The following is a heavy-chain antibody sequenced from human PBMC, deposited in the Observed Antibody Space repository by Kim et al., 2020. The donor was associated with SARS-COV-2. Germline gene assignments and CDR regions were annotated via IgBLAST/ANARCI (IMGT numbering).Heavy chain of an antibody. CDR3: ARGGPELYYGMDV. D-gene: IGHD1-26*01. J-gene: IGHJ6*02. CDR1: GGTFSSYA. Sequence: SVKVSCKASGGTFSSYAIGWVRQAPGQGLEWMGGIIPIFGTANYAQKFQGRVTITADESTSTAYMELSSLRSEDTAVYYCARGGPELYYGMDVWGQGTTVTVSS. CDR2: IIPIFGTA. V-gene: IGHV1-69*13.